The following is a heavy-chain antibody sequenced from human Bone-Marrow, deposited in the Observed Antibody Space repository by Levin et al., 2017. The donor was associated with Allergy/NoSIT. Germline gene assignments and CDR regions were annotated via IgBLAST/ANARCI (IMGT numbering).Heavy chain of an antibody. V-gene: IGHV3-23*01. J-gene: IGHJ4*02. CDR2: ISGGGGHT. CDR1: EITFSGYA. CDR3: ARESTTVVTPGFDY. Sequence: ETLSLTCAASEITFSGYAMSWVRQAPGKGLQWVSAISGGGGHTYYADSVKGRFTISRDNSKNTLYLQMNSLRAEDTAVYYCARESTTVVTPGFDYWGQGTLVTVSS. D-gene: IGHD4-23*01.